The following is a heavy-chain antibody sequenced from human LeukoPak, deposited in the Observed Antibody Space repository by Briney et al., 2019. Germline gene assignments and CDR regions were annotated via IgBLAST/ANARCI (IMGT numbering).Heavy chain of an antibody. V-gene: IGHV3-23*01. J-gene: IGHJ4*02. CDR2: ISGSGGST. CDR1: GFTFSSYA. CDR3: AKEGLWSSNGLPFDY. Sequence: GGSLRLSCAASGFTFSSYAMSWVRQAPGKGLEWVSAISGSGGSTNYADSVKGRFTISRDNSKNTLYLQMNSLKAEDTAVCYCAKEGLWSSNGLPFDYWGQGTLVTVSS. D-gene: IGHD6-19*01.